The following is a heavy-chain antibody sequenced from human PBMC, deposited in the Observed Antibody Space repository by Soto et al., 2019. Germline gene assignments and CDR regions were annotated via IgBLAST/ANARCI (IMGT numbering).Heavy chain of an antibody. J-gene: IGHJ3*02. CDR2: IWYDGSNE. V-gene: IGHV3-33*01. CDR3: ARPRSAYDFPDAFDI. D-gene: IGHD5-12*01. Sequence: QVQLVESGGGVVQPGRSLRLSCAASGFTFSSYGMHWVRQAPGKGLEWVAAIWYDGSNEYYTDSVKGRFNISRDNSNNTLYRQMNGLRAEDTAVFYCARPRSAYDFPDAFDIWGQGTMVTVSS. CDR1: GFTFSSYG.